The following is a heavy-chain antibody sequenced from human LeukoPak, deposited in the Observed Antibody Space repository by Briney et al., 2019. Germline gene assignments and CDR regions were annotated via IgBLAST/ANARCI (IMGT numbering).Heavy chain of an antibody. V-gene: IGHV1-18*01. CDR2: ISAYNGNT. Sequence: ASVKVSCTASGYTFTSYGISWVRQAPGQGLEWMGLISAYNGNTNYAQKLQGRVTMTTDTSTSTAYMELRSLRSDDTAVYYCARETRGFIAAAGYEDYWGQGTPVTVSS. J-gene: IGHJ4*02. D-gene: IGHD6-13*01. CDR3: ARETRGFIAAAGYEDY. CDR1: GYTFTSYG.